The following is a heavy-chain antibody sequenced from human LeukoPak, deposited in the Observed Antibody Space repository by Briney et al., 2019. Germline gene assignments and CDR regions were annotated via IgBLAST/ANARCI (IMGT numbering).Heavy chain of an antibody. D-gene: IGHD5-12*01. J-gene: IGHJ6*02. CDR2: ISYDGSNK. Sequence: GGSLRLSCAASGFTFSSYAMHWVRQAPGKGLEWVAVISYDGSNKYYTDSVKGRFTISRDNSKNTLYLQMNSLRAEDTAVYYCARDYSGYDRRPHYGMDVWGQGTTVTVSS. CDR3: ARDYSGYDRRPHYGMDV. CDR1: GFTFSSYA. V-gene: IGHV3-30-3*01.